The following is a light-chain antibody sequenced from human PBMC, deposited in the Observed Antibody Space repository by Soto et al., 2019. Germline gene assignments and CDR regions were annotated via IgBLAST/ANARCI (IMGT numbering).Light chain of an antibody. CDR2: GAS. V-gene: IGKV3-20*01. Sequence: EIVLTQSPGTLSLSPGERATLSCRASQSVRSSYLAWYQQKPGQAPRLLIYGASSRATGLPDKFSGSGSGTDFTLTISRLEPEDFAVYYCQQYGSSPWTFGQGTKVEI. J-gene: IGKJ1*01. CDR1: QSVRSSY. CDR3: QQYGSSPWT.